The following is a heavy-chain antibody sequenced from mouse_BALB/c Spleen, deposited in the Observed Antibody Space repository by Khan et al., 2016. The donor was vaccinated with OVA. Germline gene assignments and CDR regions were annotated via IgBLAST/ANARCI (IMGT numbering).Heavy chain of an antibody. Sequence: EVELVESGGGLVQPGGSRKLSCAASGFTFSSFGMHWVRQAPEKGLEWVAYISSGSATIYYADIVKGRFTISRDNPKNTLFLQMTSLRSEDTAMXYCARSMISTWYFDVWGAGTTVTVSS. CDR2: ISSGSATI. D-gene: IGHD2-4*01. V-gene: IGHV5-17*02. J-gene: IGHJ1*01. CDR1: GFTFSSFG. CDR3: ARSMISTWYFDV.